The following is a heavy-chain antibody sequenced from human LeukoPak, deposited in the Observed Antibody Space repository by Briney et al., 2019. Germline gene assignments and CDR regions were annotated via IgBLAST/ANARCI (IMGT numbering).Heavy chain of an antibody. CDR1: DNTFSGKA. Sequence: ASVKVSCKASDNTFSGKAIIWVRQAPGQGLEWMAYISPYSGKTKYVQKIKSRVTVTTDTTTSTSCLELRSLTSDDTAVYYCAREEWCSGGGCYLNAFDIWGQGTMVTVSS. V-gene: IGHV1-18*01. J-gene: IGHJ3*02. CDR3: AREEWCSGGGCYLNAFDI. D-gene: IGHD2-15*01. CDR2: ISPYSGKT.